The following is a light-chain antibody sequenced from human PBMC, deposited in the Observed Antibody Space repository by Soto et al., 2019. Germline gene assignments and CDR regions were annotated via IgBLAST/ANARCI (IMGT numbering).Light chain of an antibody. CDR1: QSVDAY. CDR2: DAS. V-gene: IGKV3-11*01. Sequence: EIVLTQSPVTLSLSPGERATLSCRASQSVDAYLAWYQQRPGQAPRLLIFDASNRATGIPTRFSGSGSGTDFTLTISSLEPEDFAVYYCQQRSNWAPTFGQGTQVAIK. J-gene: IGKJ1*01. CDR3: QQRSNWAPT.